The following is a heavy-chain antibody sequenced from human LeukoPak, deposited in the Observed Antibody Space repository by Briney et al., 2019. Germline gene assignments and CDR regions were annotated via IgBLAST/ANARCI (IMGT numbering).Heavy chain of an antibody. V-gene: IGHV4-4*02. J-gene: IGHJ4*02. CDR1: GGSISSTNW. CDR2: IYHSGST. D-gene: IGHD6-19*01. CDR3: ARVPVIPVADPFDY. Sequence: PSETLSLTCAVSGGSISSTNWRGWVRPPPGNGLEWIGEIYHSGSTNYNPSLRSRVTISVDKSKNPFSLQLSSVTAEDTAVYYCARVPVIPVADPFDYWGRGHVVTVTS.